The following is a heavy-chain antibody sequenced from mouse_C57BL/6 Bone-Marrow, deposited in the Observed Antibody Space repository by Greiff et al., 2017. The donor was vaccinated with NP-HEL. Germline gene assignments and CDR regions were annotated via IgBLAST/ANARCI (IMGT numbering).Heavy chain of an antibody. CDR3: ARGEGGYYFDY. J-gene: IGHJ2*01. Sequence: ESGPGLVKPSQSLSLTCSVTGYSITSGYYWNWIRQFPGNKLEWMGYISYDGSNNYNPSLKNRISITRDTSKNQFFLKLNSVTTEDTATYYCARGEGGYYFDYWGQGTTLTVSS. CDR2: ISYDGSN. V-gene: IGHV3-6*01. CDR1: GYSITSGYY.